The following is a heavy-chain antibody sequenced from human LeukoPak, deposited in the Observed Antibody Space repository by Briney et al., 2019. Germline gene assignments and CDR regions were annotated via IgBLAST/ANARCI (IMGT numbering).Heavy chain of an antibody. V-gene: IGHV4-30-2*01. CDR3: ARDTIVATILGYYYYGMDV. Sequence: SETLSLTCTVSGGSISSGGYYWSWIRQHPGKGLEWIGYIYHSGSTYYNPSLKSRVTISVDRSKNQFSLKLSSVTAADTAVYYCARDTIVATILGYYYYGMDVWGQGTTVTVSS. CDR2: IYHSGST. D-gene: IGHD5-12*01. CDR1: GGSISSGGYY. J-gene: IGHJ6*02.